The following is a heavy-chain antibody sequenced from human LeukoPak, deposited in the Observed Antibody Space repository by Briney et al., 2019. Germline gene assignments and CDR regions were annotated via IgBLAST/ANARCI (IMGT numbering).Heavy chain of an antibody. J-gene: IGHJ4*02. V-gene: IGHV3-74*01. CDR3: ARGHVTGSDRHWDY. CDR1: DFSFRSHW. CDR2: IIGDGNSI. D-gene: IGHD3-9*01. Sequence: GGSLRLSRATSDFSFRSHWMRWVRQAPGKGLVWVSRIIGDGNSISYADSVKGRFTISRDNAKNTLYLQMNSLRVEDTAVYYCARGHVTGSDRHWDYWGQGVLVTVSS.